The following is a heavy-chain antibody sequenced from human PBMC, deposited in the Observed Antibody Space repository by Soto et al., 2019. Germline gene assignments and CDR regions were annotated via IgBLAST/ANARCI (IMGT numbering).Heavy chain of an antibody. CDR2: IYPSGTS. Sequence: SETLSLTCAVSGDSISGGGFSWNWIRQSPGKGLEWIGYIYPSGTSYYNPSLKSRVTISVDKSQNQFSLRLSSMTAADTAVYYFARGHYFGSGSTDWARRTLVTVSS. J-gene: IGHJ4*01. CDR1: GDSISGGGFS. D-gene: IGHD3-10*01. V-gene: IGHV4-30-2*06. CDR3: ARGHYFGSGSTD.